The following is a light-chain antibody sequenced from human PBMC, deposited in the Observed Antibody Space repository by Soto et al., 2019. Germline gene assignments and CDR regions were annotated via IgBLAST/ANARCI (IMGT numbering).Light chain of an antibody. Sequence: DIQMTQSPYSLSASVGDRVTINCRASQSISSYVNWYQQKPGQAPKLLMYAASSLQSGVPSRFSGSGSGTDFTLTISSLPPEDFAIYYCQQSYSTPPYTFGQATKREIK. J-gene: IGKJ2*01. CDR1: QSISSY. CDR3: QQSYSTPPYT. V-gene: IGKV1-39*01. CDR2: AAS.